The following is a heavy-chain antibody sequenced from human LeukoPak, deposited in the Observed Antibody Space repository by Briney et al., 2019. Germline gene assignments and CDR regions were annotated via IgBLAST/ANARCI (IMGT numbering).Heavy chain of an antibody. Sequence: GGSLRLSCAASGFTFSSYNMTWVRQAPEKGLEWISYISNSGSNTFYADSVKGRFTTSRDNAENSLYLQMNSLKADDTAVYYCAREGGSGSYLYSWGQGTLVTVSS. V-gene: IGHV3-48*01. CDR2: ISNSGSNT. J-gene: IGHJ4*02. D-gene: IGHD3-10*01. CDR3: AREGGSGSYLYS. CDR1: GFTFSSYN.